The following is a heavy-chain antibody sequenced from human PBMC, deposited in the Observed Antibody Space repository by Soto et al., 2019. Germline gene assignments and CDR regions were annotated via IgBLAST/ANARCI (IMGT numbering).Heavy chain of an antibody. CDR1: GGTFSSDA. CDR2: IIPIFGTA. CDR3: ARDPGTMVRAQGY. V-gene: IGHV1-69*05. Sequence: GASVKVSCKASGGTFSSDAISWVRRTPGQGLEWMGGIIPIFGTANYAQKLQGRVTMTTDTSTSTAYMELRSLRSDDTAVYYCARDPGTMVRAQGYWGQGTLVTVSS. J-gene: IGHJ4*02. D-gene: IGHD3-10*01.